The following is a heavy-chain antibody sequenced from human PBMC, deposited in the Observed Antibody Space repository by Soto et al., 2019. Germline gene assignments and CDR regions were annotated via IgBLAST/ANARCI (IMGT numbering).Heavy chain of an antibody. Sequence: EVQLVESGGGLVQPGGSLRLSCAASGFTFSNFCMSWVRQAPGKGLEWVANIKQDGSEKSYVDSVKGRFAISRDNAQNSLYLLMNSLRAEDTAVYYCARTLMPVAATADHFDCWGQGTLVTVSS. CDR1: GFTFSNFC. CDR2: IKQDGSEK. D-gene: IGHD2-15*01. CDR3: ARTLMPVAATADHFDC. J-gene: IGHJ4*02. V-gene: IGHV3-7*01.